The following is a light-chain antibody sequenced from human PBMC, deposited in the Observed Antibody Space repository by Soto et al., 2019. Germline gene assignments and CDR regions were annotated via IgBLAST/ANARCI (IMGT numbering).Light chain of an antibody. V-gene: IGKV2-40*01. J-gene: IGKJ3*01. Sequence: DIVMTQTSVSLPVTPGEPASISCRSSQSLLDSDDGNTYLDWYLQKPGQSPQVLLASRVPDRFRGSGSGTDFTLKISRVEAEVVGVYYCMQRIEFPLFTFGPGTRVAIK. CDR1: QSLLDSDDGNTY. CDR3: MQRIEFPLFT.